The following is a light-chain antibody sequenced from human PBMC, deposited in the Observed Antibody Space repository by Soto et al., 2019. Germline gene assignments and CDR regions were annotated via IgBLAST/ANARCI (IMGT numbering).Light chain of an antibody. Sequence: QSVLTQPPSVSAAPGQTVTISCSGTSSNIGNNFVSWYQHLSGTAPKLLIYENYKRPSGVPDRFSGSKSGTSATLGITGLQTGDEADYYCATYDSILDVGVFGGGTKLTVL. CDR1: SSNIGNNF. CDR2: ENY. CDR3: ATYDSILDVGV. V-gene: IGLV1-51*02. J-gene: IGLJ2*01.